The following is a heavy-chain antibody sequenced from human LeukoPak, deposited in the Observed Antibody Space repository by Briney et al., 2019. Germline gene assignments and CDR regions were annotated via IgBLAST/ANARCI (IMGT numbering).Heavy chain of an antibody. J-gene: IGHJ4*02. D-gene: IGHD1-7*01. V-gene: IGHV4-59*01. CDR3: AATTYYFDY. CDR2: IYYSGST. Sequence: SETLSLTCTVSGGSISSYYWSWIRQPPGKGLEWIGYIYYSGSTNYNPSLKSRVTISVDTSKNRFSLKLSSVTAADTAVYYCAATTYYFDYWGQGTLVTVSS. CDR1: GGSISSYY.